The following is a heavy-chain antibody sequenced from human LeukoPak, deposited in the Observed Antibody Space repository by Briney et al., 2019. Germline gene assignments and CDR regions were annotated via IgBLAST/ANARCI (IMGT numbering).Heavy chain of an antibody. Sequence: PGRSLRLSCAASGFTFSSYGMHWVRQAPGKGLEWVAVISYDGSNKYYADSVKGRFTISRDNSKNTLYLQMNSLRAEDTAVYYCAKDQYAGATSGPWYDYWGQGTLVTVSP. CDR3: AKDQYAGATSGPWYDY. CDR1: GFTFSSYG. CDR2: ISYDGSNK. D-gene: IGHD1-26*01. V-gene: IGHV3-30*18. J-gene: IGHJ4*02.